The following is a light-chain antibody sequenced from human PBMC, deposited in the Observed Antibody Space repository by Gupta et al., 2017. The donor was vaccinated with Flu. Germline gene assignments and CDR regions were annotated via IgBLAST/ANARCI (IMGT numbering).Light chain of an antibody. CDR3: QQWNSSPLT. V-gene: IGKV1-9*01. CDR1: QDINSY. J-gene: IGKJ5*01. CDR2: NAS. Sequence: PSFVSASVGDRVTIAGRASQDINSYLLWYQQKPVNAPNLLIYNASTVTGGVPSRFSGSGSGTEFTLTISTRQPEDFATYNCQQWNSSPLTFGQGTLLDIK.